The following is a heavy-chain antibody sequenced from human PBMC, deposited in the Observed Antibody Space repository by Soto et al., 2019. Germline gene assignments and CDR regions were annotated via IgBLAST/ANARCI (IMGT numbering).Heavy chain of an antibody. CDR3: ATVFWSYLDY. CDR2: IRNKANSYTT. D-gene: IGHD3-3*01. Sequence: VGSLRLSCVVSGLTFSDHYMDWVRQPPGKGLEWVGRIRNKANSYTTEYAASVKGRFTISRDDSKKSLYLQMNSLKTEDTAVYYCATVFWSYLDYWGLGTLVTVSS. V-gene: IGHV3-72*01. CDR1: GLTFSDHY. J-gene: IGHJ4*02.